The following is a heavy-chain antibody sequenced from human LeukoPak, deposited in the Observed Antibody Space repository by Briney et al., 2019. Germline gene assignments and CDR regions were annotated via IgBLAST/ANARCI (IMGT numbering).Heavy chain of an antibody. CDR3: ARGIPRFSPYSWFDP. V-gene: IGHV1-2*02. D-gene: IGHD2-21*01. Sequence: GASVKVSCKASGYTFTGYYMHWVRQAPGQGLEWMGWINPNSGGTNYAQKFQGRVTMTRDTSISTAYMELSRLRSDDTAEYYCARGIPRFSPYSWFDPWGQGTLVTVSS. J-gene: IGHJ5*02. CDR1: GYTFTGYY. CDR2: INPNSGGT.